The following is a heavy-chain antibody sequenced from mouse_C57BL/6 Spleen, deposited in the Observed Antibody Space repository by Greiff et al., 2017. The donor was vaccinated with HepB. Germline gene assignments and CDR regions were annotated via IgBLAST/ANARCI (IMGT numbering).Heavy chain of an antibody. CDR2: IRNKANNHAT. CDR3: TRLLLRSYFDY. D-gene: IGHD1-1*01. CDR1: GFTFSDAW. V-gene: IGHV6-6*01. Sequence: EVQVVESGGGLVQPGGSMKLSCAASGFTFSDAWMDWVRQSPEKGLEWVAEIRNKANNHATYYAESVKGRFTISRDDSKRSVYLQMNSLRAEDTGIYYCTRLLLRSYFDYWGQGTTLTVSS. J-gene: IGHJ2*01.